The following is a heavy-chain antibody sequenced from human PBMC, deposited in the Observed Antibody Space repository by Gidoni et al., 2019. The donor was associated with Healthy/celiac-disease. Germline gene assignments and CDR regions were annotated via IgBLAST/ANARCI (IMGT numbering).Heavy chain of an antibody. CDR3: ARAPPYCTNGVCYRRSWFDP. CDR1: GGSFSGSY. CDR2: INHSGST. J-gene: IGHJ5*02. V-gene: IGHV4-34*01. D-gene: IGHD2-8*01. Sequence: QVQLQQWGAGLLKPSETLSLTCAVYGGSFSGSYWSWIRQPPGKGLEWIGEINHSGSTNYNPSLKSRVTISVDTSKNQFSLKLSSVTAADTAVYYCARAPPYCTNGVCYRRSWFDPWGQGTLVTVSS.